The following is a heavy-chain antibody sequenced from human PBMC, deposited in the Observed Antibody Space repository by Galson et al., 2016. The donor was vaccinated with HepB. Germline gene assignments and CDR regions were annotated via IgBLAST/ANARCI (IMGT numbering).Heavy chain of an antibody. D-gene: IGHD6-13*01. CDR3: AREVTGSSSFIYYYYGMDV. CDR1: GFTLSSYS. J-gene: IGHJ6*02. Sequence: SLRLACAASGFTLSSYSMNWLRQTPGKGLEWVSYITSRSTAIYYADSVTGRFTITRVNARNSLYLQMNSLRAEDTAVYYCAREVTGSSSFIYYYYGMDVWGQGTTVTVSS. V-gene: IGHV3-48*04. CDR2: ITSRSTAI.